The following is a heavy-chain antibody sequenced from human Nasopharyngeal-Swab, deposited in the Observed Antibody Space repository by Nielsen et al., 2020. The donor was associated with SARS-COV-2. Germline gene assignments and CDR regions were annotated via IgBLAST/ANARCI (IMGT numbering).Heavy chain of an antibody. Sequence: ESLKISCTVSGGAIRTSYWNWIWQTPGKRLEWIGYIHYSGSTNYNPSLKSRVTISIDTSKNQVSLKLSSVTAADTAVYYCARDTTGWFQSGMDVWGQGTTVIVSS. CDR3: ARDTTGWFQSGMDV. CDR2: IHYSGST. D-gene: IGHD6-19*01. CDR1: GGAIRTSY. V-gene: IGHV4-59*12. J-gene: IGHJ6*02.